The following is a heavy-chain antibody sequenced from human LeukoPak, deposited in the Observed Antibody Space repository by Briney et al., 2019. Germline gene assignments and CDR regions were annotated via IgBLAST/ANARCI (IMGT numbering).Heavy chain of an antibody. V-gene: IGHV3-21*01. J-gene: IGHJ4*02. CDR2: ISSSSTYI. Sequence: GGSLRLSCAASGFPFSSYSMHWLRQAPGKGLEWVSSISSSSTYIYYADSVKGRFTISRDNAKNSLYLQMNSLRAEDTAVYYCARDPNTYGSGSDGGYWGQGTLVTVSS. CDR3: ARDPNTYGSGSDGGY. CDR1: GFPFSSYS. D-gene: IGHD3-10*01.